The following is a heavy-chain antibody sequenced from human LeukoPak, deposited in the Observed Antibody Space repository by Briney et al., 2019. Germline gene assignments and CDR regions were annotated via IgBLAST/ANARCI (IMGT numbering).Heavy chain of an antibody. CDR3: AKDRDIVSPTSAYFHFDY. CDR2: ISGSVGTT. CDR1: GFTFTTYA. V-gene: IGHV3-23*01. D-gene: IGHD5/OR15-5a*01. Sequence: GGSLRLSCAVSGFTFTTYAMSWVRQAPGKGLEWVSSISGSVGTTYYADSVKGRFTVSRDNSRNTLYLQMHSLRAEDTAVYYCAKDRDIVSPTSAYFHFDYWGQGTLVTVSS. J-gene: IGHJ4*02.